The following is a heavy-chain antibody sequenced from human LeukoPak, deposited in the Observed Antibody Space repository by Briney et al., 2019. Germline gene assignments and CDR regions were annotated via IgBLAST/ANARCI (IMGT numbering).Heavy chain of an antibody. J-gene: IGHJ6*02. V-gene: IGHV4-59*01. CDR2: IYYSGST. CDR3: ARGIAVAGTSGYYYGMDV. Sequence: SETLSLTCTASGGSISSYYWSWIRQPPGKGLEWIGYIYYSGSTNYNPSLKSRVTISVDTSKNQVSLKLSSVTAADTAVYYCARGIAVAGTSGYYYGMDVWGQGTTVTVSS. D-gene: IGHD6-19*01. CDR1: GGSISSYY.